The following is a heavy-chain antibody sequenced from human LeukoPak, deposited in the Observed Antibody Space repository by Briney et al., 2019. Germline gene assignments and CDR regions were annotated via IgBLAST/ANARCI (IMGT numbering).Heavy chain of an antibody. Sequence: SETLSLTCAVYGGSFSGYYWSWIRQPPGKGLEWIGEINHSGSTNYNPSLKSRVTISVDTSKNQFSLKLSSVTAADTAVYYCARVRPITTFGVVTRGYFQHWGPGTLVTVSS. CDR2: INHSGST. CDR1: GGSFSGYY. D-gene: IGHD3-3*01. V-gene: IGHV4-34*01. J-gene: IGHJ1*01. CDR3: ARVRPITTFGVVTRGYFQH.